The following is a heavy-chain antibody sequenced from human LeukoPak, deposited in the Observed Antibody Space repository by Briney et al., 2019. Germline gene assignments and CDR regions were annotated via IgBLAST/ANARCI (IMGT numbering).Heavy chain of an antibody. CDR3: AREGYYDSSGYYY. J-gene: IGHJ4*02. V-gene: IGHV3-66*01. Sequence: GGSLRLSCAASGFTVSSNYMSWVRQAPGKGPEWVSVIYSGGSTYYADSVKGRFTISKDNSKNTLYLQMNSLRAEDTAVYYCAREGYYDSSGYYYWGQGTLVTVTS. D-gene: IGHD3-22*01. CDR1: GFTVSSNY. CDR2: IYSGGST.